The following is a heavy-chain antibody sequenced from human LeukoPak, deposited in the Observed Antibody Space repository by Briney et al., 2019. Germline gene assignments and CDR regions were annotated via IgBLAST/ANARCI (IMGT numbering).Heavy chain of an antibody. CDR1: GFTFSSYA. CDR2: ISSSSSYI. V-gene: IGHV3-21*01. CDR3: ARAIAAAGTDY. Sequence: GGSLRLSCAASGFTFSSYAMNWVRQAPGKGLEWVSSISSSSSYIYYADSVKGRFTISRDNAKNSLYLQMNSLRAEDTAVYYCARAIAAAGTDYWGQGTLVTVSS. D-gene: IGHD6-13*01. J-gene: IGHJ4*02.